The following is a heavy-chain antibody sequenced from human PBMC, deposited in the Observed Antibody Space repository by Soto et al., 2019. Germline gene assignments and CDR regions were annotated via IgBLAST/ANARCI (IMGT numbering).Heavy chain of an antibody. CDR3: ARHIAVSGTRGFDH. Sequence: QVQLQESGPGLMKPSGTLSLTCAVSGGSITSNWWSWVRQPPGKGLEWIAEIFHTGSANYNPSLIGRLTISMDKARNHLSLNLNSVTAADTAVYYCARHIAVSGTRGFDHWGQGNLVTVSS. CDR2: IFHTGSA. D-gene: IGHD2-21*01. J-gene: IGHJ4*02. V-gene: IGHV4-4*02. CDR1: GGSITSNW.